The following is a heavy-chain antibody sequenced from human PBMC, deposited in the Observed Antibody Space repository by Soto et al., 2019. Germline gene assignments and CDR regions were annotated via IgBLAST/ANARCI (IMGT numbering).Heavy chain of an antibody. Sequence: SETLSLACAVSGGSISSGGYSWSWIRQPPGKGLEWIGYIYHSGTTYYNPSLKSRVTISVDRSKNQFSLKLSSVTAADTAVYYCARAHYGDYGYGMDVWGQGTTVTVSS. D-gene: IGHD4-17*01. CDR1: GGSISSGGYS. CDR2: IYHSGTT. J-gene: IGHJ6*02. CDR3: ARAHYGDYGYGMDV. V-gene: IGHV4-30-2*01.